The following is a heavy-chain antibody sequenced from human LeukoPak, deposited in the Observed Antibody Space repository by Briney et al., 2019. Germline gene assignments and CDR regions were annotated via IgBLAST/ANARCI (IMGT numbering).Heavy chain of an antibody. CDR2: ISAYNGDT. J-gene: IGHJ4*02. CDR1: GYTLSSYG. CDR3: ARDMVRGVDY. D-gene: IGHD3-10*01. V-gene: IGHV1-18*04. Sequence: GASVKVSCKASGYTLSSYGFNWVRQAPGQGLEWMGWISAYNGDTNYAQKFQGRVTMTTDTSTSTAYMELRSLRSDDTAVYYCARDMVRGVDYWGQGTLVTVSS.